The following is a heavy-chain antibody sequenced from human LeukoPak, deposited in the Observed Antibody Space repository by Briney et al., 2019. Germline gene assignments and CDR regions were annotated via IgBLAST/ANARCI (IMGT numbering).Heavy chain of an antibody. Sequence: GGSLRLSCAASGFTFSSYSMNWVRRAPGKGLEWVSVIYSGGSTYYADSVKGRFTISRDDSKNTLYLQMNSLRAEDTAVYYCARSSSSGGSEYFQHWGQGTLVTVSS. CDR1: GFTFSSYS. J-gene: IGHJ1*01. V-gene: IGHV3-53*01. D-gene: IGHD6-19*01. CDR2: IYSGGST. CDR3: ARSSSSGGSEYFQH.